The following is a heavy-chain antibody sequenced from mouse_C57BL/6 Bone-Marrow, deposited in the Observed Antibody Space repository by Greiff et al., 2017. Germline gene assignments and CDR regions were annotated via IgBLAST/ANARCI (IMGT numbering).Heavy chain of an antibody. J-gene: IGHJ4*01. D-gene: IGHD1-1*01. CDR3: ARDYCGSSYLYAMDY. Sequence: QVQLQQSGAELVKPGASVKLSCKASGYTFTSYWMQWVQQRPGQGLEWIGEIDPSDSYTNYNQKFKGKATLTVDTSSSTAYMQLSSLTSEDSAVYDSARDYCGSSYLYAMDYWGQGTSVTVSS. V-gene: IGHV1-50*01. CDR1: GYTFTSYW. CDR2: IDPSDSYT.